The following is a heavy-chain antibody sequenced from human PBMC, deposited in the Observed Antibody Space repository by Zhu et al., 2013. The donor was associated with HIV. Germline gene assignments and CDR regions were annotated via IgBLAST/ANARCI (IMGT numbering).Heavy chain of an antibody. D-gene: IGHD2-21*01. V-gene: IGHV1-2*02. Sequence: QVQLVQSGAEVKKPGASVKVSCKASGYTFTGYYMHWVRQTPGKGLSGWDGSTLKSGGTKYAQKFQGRVTMTRDTSIRTAYMELSRLKSDDTAVYYCARADRVVIDYWGQGTLVTVSS. CDR3: ARADRVVIDY. CDR2: STLKSGGT. J-gene: IGHJ4*02. CDR1: GYTFTGYY.